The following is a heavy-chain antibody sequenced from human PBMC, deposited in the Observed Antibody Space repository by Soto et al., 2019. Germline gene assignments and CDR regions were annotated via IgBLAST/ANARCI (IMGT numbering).Heavy chain of an antibody. Sequence: NPSETLSLTCTVSGGSISSSSYYWGWIRQPPGKGLEWIGSIYYSGSTYYNPSLKSRVTISVDTSKNQFSLKLSSVTAADTAVYYCARTHVLRFLEWLAWLDPWGQGTMVTVSS. V-gene: IGHV4-39*01. CDR3: ARTHVLRFLEWLAWLDP. CDR1: GGSISSSSYY. D-gene: IGHD3-3*01. CDR2: IYYSGST. J-gene: IGHJ5*02.